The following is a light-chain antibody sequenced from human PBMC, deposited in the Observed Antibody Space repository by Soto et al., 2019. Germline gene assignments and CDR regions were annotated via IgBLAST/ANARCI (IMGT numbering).Light chain of an antibody. CDR1: QSVLYSSNNKNY. V-gene: IGKV4-1*01. CDR3: QQYDSWPPIT. CDR2: WAS. Sequence: DIVMTQSPYSLAVSLGERATINCKSSQSVLYSSNNKNYLAWCQQKPGQPPKLLIYWASTRESGVPDRFSGSGSGTDFTLTISSLQSEDFAVYYCQQYDSWPPITFGQGTRLEI. J-gene: IGKJ5*01.